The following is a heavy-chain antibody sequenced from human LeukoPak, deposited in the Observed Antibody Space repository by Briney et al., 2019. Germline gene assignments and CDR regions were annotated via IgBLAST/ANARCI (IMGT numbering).Heavy chain of an antibody. Sequence: GASVKVSCKASGYTFTSYYMHWVRQAPGQGLEWMGVINPSGGSTNYAEKFQGRVTMTRDTSTSIVYMELSSLRSEDTAVYYCARGAVAVLRSWFDPWSQGTLVTVSS. J-gene: IGHJ5*02. CDR2: INPSGGST. D-gene: IGHD6-19*01. CDR3: ARGAVAVLRSWFDP. V-gene: IGHV1-46*01. CDR1: GYTFTSYY.